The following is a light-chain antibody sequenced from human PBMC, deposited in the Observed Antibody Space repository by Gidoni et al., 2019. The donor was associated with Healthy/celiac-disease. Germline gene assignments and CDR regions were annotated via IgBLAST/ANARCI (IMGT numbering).Light chain of an antibody. V-gene: IGLV1-51*01. Sequence: QSVLTQPPSVSAAPGQKVTISCSGSSSNIGNNYVSWYQQLPGTAPKLLIYDNNKRPAGSPDRFSGSKSGTSATLGSTGLQTGDEADYYCGTWDSSLSAGGVFGGGTKLTVL. J-gene: IGLJ3*02. CDR2: DNN. CDR3: GTWDSSLSAGGV. CDR1: SSNIGNNY.